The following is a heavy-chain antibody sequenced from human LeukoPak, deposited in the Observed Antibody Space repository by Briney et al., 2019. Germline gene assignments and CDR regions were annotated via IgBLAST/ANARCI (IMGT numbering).Heavy chain of an antibody. Sequence: ASVKISCKASGGTFSSYAISWVRQAPGQGLEWMGRIIPILGIANYAQKFQGRVTITADKSTSTAYMELSSLRSEDTAVYYCARDSRDGYNFDYWGQGTLVTVSS. CDR3: ARDSRDGYNFDY. CDR2: IIPILGIA. J-gene: IGHJ4*02. V-gene: IGHV1-69*04. CDR1: GGTFSSYA. D-gene: IGHD5-24*01.